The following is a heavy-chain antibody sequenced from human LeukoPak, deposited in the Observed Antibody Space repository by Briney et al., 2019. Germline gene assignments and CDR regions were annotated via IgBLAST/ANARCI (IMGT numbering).Heavy chain of an antibody. J-gene: IGHJ6*02. Sequence: GGSLRLSCAASGFTFSSYSMNWVRQAPGKGLEWVSSISSSSSYIYYADSVKGRFTISRDNAKNSLYLQMNSLRAEDTAVYYCARDQSLLGVGLRSYYGMDVWAKGPRSPSP. D-gene: IGHD2-15*01. CDR2: ISSSSSYI. CDR3: ARDQSLLGVGLRSYYGMDV. V-gene: IGHV3-21*01. CDR1: GFTFSSYS.